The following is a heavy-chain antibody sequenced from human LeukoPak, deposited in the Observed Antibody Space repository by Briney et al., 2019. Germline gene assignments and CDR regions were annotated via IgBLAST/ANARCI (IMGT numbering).Heavy chain of an antibody. J-gene: IGHJ4*02. Sequence: PSETLSLACTVSGGSISSYYWSWIRQPPGKGLEWIGYIYYTGSTNYNPSLKSRVTISVDMSKNQFSLRLSSVTTADSAMYYCASGYSISWYYFDHGGQGTPVTVSS. V-gene: IGHV4-59*01. CDR1: GGSISSYY. CDR3: ASGYSISWYYFDH. CDR2: IYYTGST. D-gene: IGHD6-13*01.